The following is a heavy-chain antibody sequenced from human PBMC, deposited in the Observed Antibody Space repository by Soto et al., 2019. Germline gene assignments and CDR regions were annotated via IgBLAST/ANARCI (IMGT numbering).Heavy chain of an antibody. D-gene: IGHD5-12*01. CDR2: IYYSGST. CDR1: GGSIGSSNYY. CDR3: ASVSIVAGREGFDY. V-gene: IGHV4-39*01. Sequence: ETLSLTCSVFGGSIGSSNYYWGWIRQPPGKGLEWIGSIYYSGSTYYNPSLKSRVTMSVDTSRNQFSLILSSMTAADTAVFYCASVSIVAGREGFDYWGQGTPVTVSS. J-gene: IGHJ4*02.